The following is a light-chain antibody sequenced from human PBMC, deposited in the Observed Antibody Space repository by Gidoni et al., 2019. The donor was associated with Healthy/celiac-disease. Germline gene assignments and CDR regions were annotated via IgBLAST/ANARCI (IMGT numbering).Light chain of an antibody. CDR2: QDS. CDR3: QAWDSSTVV. V-gene: IGLV3-1*01. CDR1: KLGDKY. Sequence: SYELTPPPSVSVSPGQTASITCSGDKLGDKYACWSQQKPGQSPVLVIYQDSKRPSVIPERFSGSNSGNTATLTISGTQAMDEADYYCQAWDSSTVVFGGGTKLTV. J-gene: IGLJ2*01.